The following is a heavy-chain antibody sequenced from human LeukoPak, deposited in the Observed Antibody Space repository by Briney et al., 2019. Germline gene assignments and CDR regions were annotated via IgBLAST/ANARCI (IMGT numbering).Heavy chain of an antibody. CDR2: ISGSGGST. D-gene: IGHD2-2*01. CDR3: AKDVGLGYCSSTSCNPVY. J-gene: IGHJ4*02. CDR1: GFTFSSYA. V-gene: IGHV3-23*01. Sequence: GGSVRLSCAASGFTFSSYAMSWVRQAPRKGLEWVSAISGSGGSTYYADSVKGRFTISRDNSKNTLYLQMNSPRAEDTAVYYCAKDVGLGYCSSTSCNPVYWGQGTLVTVSS.